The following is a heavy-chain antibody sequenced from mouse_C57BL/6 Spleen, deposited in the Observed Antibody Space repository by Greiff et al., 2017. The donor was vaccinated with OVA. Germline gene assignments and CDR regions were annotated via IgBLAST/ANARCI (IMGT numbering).Heavy chain of an antibody. CDR2: ISSGSSTI. Sequence: EVQVVESGGGLVKPGGSLKLSCAASGFTFSDYGMHWVRQAPEKGLEWVAYISSGSSTIYYADTVKGRFTISRDNAKNTLFLQMTSLRSEDTAMYYCARSLGPYFDYWGQGTTLTVSS. V-gene: IGHV5-17*01. D-gene: IGHD4-1*01. CDR1: GFTFSDYG. J-gene: IGHJ2*01. CDR3: ARSLGPYFDY.